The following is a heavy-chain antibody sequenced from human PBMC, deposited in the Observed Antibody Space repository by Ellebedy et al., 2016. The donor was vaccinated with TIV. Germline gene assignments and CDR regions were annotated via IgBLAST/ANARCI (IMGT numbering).Heavy chain of an antibody. D-gene: IGHD3-9*01. CDR2: IYYRGHT. Sequence: PSETLSLTCTVSGGSISSRSYYWGWIRQPPGKGLQWIGDIYYRGHTYYNPSLKSPATISVDPSNNQFSLNFRSLTAADTAVYYSANRYYDVLTGTGGMDVWGQGTTVTVSS. V-gene: IGHV4-39*01. J-gene: IGHJ6*02. CDR1: GGSISSRSYY. CDR3: ANRYYDVLTGTGGMDV.